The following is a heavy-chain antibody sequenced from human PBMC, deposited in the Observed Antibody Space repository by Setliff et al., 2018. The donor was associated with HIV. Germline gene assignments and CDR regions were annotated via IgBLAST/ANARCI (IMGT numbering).Heavy chain of an antibody. CDR3: ARDGVAARWALDY. Sequence: GGSLRLSCAASGFSFRSYEMNWVRQAPGKGLEWVSYIRSSGSDKYYADSVKGRFTISRDNAKNSLYLQMNSLRAEDTAIYYCARDGVAARWALDYWGRGTLVTVSS. J-gene: IGHJ4*02. V-gene: IGHV3-48*03. CDR2: IRSSGSDK. CDR1: GFSFRSYE. D-gene: IGHD6-6*01.